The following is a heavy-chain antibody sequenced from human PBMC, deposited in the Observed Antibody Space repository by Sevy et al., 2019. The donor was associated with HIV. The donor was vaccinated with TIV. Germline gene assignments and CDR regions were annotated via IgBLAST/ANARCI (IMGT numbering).Heavy chain of an antibody. D-gene: IGHD2-8*01. V-gene: IGHV3-15*01. J-gene: IGHJ4*02. CDR1: GFTFSNAW. CDR2: IKSKSERGTT. CDR3: TNNRGYCIDGVCGEYFDS. Sequence: GGSLRLSCGASGFTFSNAWMTWVRQAPGKGLEWVGRIKSKSERGTTDYAAPVKGRFTISRDDSKNTLYLQMNSLKSDDTAVYYSTNNRGYCIDGVCGEYFDSWVQGTLVTVSS.